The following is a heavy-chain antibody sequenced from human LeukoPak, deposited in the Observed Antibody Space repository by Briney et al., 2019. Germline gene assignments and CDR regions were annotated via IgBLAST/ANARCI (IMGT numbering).Heavy chain of an antibody. CDR3: AKWHSDNDHGDYDFDY. D-gene: IGHD4-17*01. J-gene: IGHJ4*02. Sequence: PGGSLRLSCAASGFTFSSYAMSWVRQAPGKGLEWVSAISGSGGSTYYADSVKGRFTISRDNSKNTLYLQMNSLRAEDTAVYYCAKWHSDNDHGDYDFDYWGQGTLVTVSS. CDR2: ISGSGGST. V-gene: IGHV3-23*01. CDR1: GFTFSSYA.